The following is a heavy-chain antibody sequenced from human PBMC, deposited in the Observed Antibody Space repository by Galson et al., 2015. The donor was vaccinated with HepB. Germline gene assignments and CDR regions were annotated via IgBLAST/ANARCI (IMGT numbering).Heavy chain of an antibody. CDR3: ARESSSSGWYANWFDP. CDR2: IIPILGIT. Sequence: SVKVSCKASGGTFSTYGISWVRQAPGQGLQWMGRIIPILGITDYAQNFQGRVTITADKSTSTAYMELTSLRSEDTAVYYCARESSSSGWYANWFDPWGQGTLVTVSS. D-gene: IGHD6-19*01. V-gene: IGHV1-69*04. J-gene: IGHJ5*02. CDR1: GGTFSTYG.